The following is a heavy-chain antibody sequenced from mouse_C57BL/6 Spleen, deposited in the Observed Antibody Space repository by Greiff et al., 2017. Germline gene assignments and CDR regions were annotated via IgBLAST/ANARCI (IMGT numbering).Heavy chain of an antibody. D-gene: IGHD2-2*01. CDR3: TGAYGYDPFAY. CDR1: GFTFSNYW. V-gene: IGHV6-3*01. J-gene: IGHJ3*01. Sequence: EVMLVESGGGLVQPGGSMKLSCVASGFTFSNYWMNWVRQSPEKGLEWVAQIRLKSDNYATHYAESVKGRFTISRDDSKSSVYLQMNNLRAEDTGIYYCTGAYGYDPFAYWGQGTLVTVSA. CDR2: IRLKSDNYAT.